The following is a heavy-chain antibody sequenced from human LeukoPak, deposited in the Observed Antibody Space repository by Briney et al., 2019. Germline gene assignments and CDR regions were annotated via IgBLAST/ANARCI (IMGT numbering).Heavy chain of an antibody. V-gene: IGHV3-30*04. Sequence: GRSLRLSCAASGFTFSSYAMHWVRQAPGKGLEWVAVISYDGSNKYYADSVKGRFTISRDNSKNTLYLQMNSLRAEDTAVYYCARVGGSGSYSHLAPKPYYYYGMDVWGQGTTVTVSS. D-gene: IGHD3-10*01. J-gene: IGHJ6*02. CDR1: GFTFSSYA. CDR3: ARVGGSGSYSHLAPKPYYYYGMDV. CDR2: ISYDGSNK.